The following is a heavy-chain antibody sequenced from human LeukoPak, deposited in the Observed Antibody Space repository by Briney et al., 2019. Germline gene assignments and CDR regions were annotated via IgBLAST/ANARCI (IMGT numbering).Heavy chain of an antibody. V-gene: IGHV3-30*03. CDR3: ARVTALGTGNWFDP. CDR1: GFTFSSYG. J-gene: IGHJ5*02. CDR2: ISYDGSNK. Sequence: GRSLRLSCAASGFTFSSYGMHWVRQAPGKGLEWVAVISYDGSNKYYADSVKGRFTISRDNSKNTLYLQMNSLRAEDTAVYYCARVTALGTGNWFDPWGQGTLVTVSS. D-gene: IGHD3-10*02.